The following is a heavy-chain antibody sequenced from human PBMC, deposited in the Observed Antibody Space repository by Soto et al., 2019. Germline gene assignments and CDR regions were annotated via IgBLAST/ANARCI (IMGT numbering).Heavy chain of an antibody. CDR3: ARMGGVVAGTNY. CDR1: GGSFSGYY. Sequence: QVQLHQWGAGLLKPSETLSLTCAVYGGSFSGYYWTWIRQSPGKGLEWIGEINRRGSTNSNPSLMSRVTIALDTSQNQFSLKLSSVTAADTAVYYCARMGGVVAGTNYWGQGALVTVSS. J-gene: IGHJ4*02. CDR2: INRRGST. V-gene: IGHV4-34*01. D-gene: IGHD6-19*01.